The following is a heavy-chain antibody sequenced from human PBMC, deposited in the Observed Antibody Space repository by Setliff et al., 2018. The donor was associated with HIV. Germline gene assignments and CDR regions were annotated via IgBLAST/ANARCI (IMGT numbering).Heavy chain of an antibody. CDR3: ARLGRPYSGQGWFDP. J-gene: IGHJ5*02. V-gene: IGHV4-39*01. Sequence: SETLSLTCSVSGDSIFTSTYCWGWIRQPQGNRLEWIGSIYYSGNTYYNPSLKSRVTISVDTSKNQFFLNLSSVTATDSAVYYCARLGRPYSGQGWFDPLGQGTLVTVSS. D-gene: IGHD5-12*01. CDR1: GDSIFTSTYC. CDR2: IYYSGNT.